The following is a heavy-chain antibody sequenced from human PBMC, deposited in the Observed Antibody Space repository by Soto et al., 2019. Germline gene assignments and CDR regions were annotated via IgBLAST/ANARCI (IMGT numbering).Heavy chain of an antibody. D-gene: IGHD3-10*01. V-gene: IGHV4-34*01. CDR2: INHSGST. J-gene: IGHJ4*02. CDR3: ASGYGSGSHYFDY. Sequence: QVQLQQWGAGLLKPSETLSLTCAVYGGSFSGYYWSWIRQPPGKGLEWIGEINHSGSTNYNPSLKSRVTISVDTSKNQFSLKLSSVTAADTAVYYCASGYGSGSHYFDYWGQGTLVTVSS. CDR1: GGSFSGYY.